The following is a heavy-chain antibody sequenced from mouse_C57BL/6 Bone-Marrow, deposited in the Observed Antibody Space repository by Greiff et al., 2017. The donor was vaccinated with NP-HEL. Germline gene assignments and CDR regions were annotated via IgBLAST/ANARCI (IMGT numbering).Heavy chain of an antibody. V-gene: IGHV1-75*01. Sequence: VQLQQSGPELVKPGASVKISCKASGYTFTDYYINWVKQRPGQGLEWIGWIFPGSGSTYYNEKLKGKATLTVDNAYSTAYMLLSSLTSEDSAVYFCASSYGSRSWFAYWGQGTLVTVSA. D-gene: IGHD1-1*01. CDR2: IFPGSGST. CDR1: GYTFTDYY. J-gene: IGHJ3*01. CDR3: ASSYGSRSWFAY.